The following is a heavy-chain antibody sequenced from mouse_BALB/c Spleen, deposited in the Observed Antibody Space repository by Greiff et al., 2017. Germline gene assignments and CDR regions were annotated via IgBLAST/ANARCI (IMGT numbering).Heavy chain of an antibody. CDR2: ISSGGSYT. Sequence: DVMLVESGGDLVKPGGSLKLSCAASGFTFSSYGMSWVRQTPDKRLEWVATISSGGSYTYYPDSVKGRITISRDNAKNTLYLHMSSLKSEDTAMYYCARHGDYAWFAYWGQGTLVTVSA. CDR1: GFTFSSYG. V-gene: IGHV5-6*02. CDR3: ARHGDYAWFAY. D-gene: IGHD2-4*01. J-gene: IGHJ3*01.